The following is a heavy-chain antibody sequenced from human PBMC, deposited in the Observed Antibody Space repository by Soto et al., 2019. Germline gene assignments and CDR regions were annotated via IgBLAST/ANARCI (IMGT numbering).Heavy chain of an antibody. Sequence: GGSLRLSCAASGFTFSSYSMNWVRQAPGKGLEWVSYISSSSSTIYYADSVKGRFTISRDNAKNSLYLQMNSLRDEDTAVYYCARELLAYFVFWSGSDPFEICFQGTMVTV. CDR2: ISSSSSTI. CDR3: ARELLAYFVFWSGSDPFEI. V-gene: IGHV3-48*02. CDR1: GFTFSSYS. D-gene: IGHD3-3*01. J-gene: IGHJ3*02.